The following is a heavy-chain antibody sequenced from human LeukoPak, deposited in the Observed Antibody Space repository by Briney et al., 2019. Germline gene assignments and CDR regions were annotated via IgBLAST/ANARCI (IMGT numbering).Heavy chain of an antibody. J-gene: IGHJ5*02. CDR3: AKDDQHYGDYPGWFDP. CDR2: ISYDGSNK. CDR1: GFTFSSYG. Sequence: GRSLRLSCAASGFTFSSYGMHWVRQAPGKGLEWVAVISYDGSNKYYADPVKGRFTISRDNSKNTLYLQMNSLRAEDTAVYYCAKDDQHYGDYPGWFDPWGQGTLVTVSS. D-gene: IGHD4-17*01. V-gene: IGHV3-30*18.